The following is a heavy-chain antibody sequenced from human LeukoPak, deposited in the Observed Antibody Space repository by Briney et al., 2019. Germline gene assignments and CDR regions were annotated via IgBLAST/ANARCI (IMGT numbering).Heavy chain of an antibody. CDR1: GGSISGYY. V-gene: IGHV4-59*01. CDR3: ASFNGSQVYYYYGMDV. Sequence: SETLSLTCTVSGGSISGYYWSWIRQPPGQGLEWIGYIYCSGSTNYNPSLKSRVTISVDTSKNQFSLKLSSVTAADTAVYYCASFNGSQVYYYYGMDVWGQGTTVTVSS. CDR2: IYCSGST. D-gene: IGHD1-26*01. J-gene: IGHJ6*02.